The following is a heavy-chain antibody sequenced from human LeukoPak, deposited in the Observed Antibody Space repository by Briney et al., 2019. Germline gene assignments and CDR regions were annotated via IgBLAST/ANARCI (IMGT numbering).Heavy chain of an antibody. V-gene: IGHV4-59*01. CDR3: ARTGGDYGGPDY. D-gene: IGHD4-23*01. Sequence: PSETLSLTCTVSGGSISNYYWSWIRQPPGKGLEWIGYIYSSGSTNYNPSLKSRVTISVDTSKIQFSLKLSSVTAEDTAVYYCARTGGDYGGPDYWGQGTLVTVSS. CDR2: IYSSGST. CDR1: GGSISNYY. J-gene: IGHJ4*02.